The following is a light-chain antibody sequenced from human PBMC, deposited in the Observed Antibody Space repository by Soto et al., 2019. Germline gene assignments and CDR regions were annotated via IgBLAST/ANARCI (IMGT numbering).Light chain of an antibody. V-gene: IGKV3-15*01. CDR1: QSVFSS. CDR3: QQYHNWPA. J-gene: IGKJ1*01. CDR2: GAA. Sequence: DIVMTQSPATLSVSPGERATLSCRASQSVFSSLAWYQQKPGQAPRLLIYGAATRATGIPARFSGSASGTEFTLTISSLQSEDFAVYFCQQYHNWPAFGQGTKVDIK.